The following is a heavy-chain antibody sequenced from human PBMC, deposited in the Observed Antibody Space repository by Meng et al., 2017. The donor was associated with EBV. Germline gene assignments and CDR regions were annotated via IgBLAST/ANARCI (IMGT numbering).Heavy chain of an antibody. CDR1: GGPFRYYA. CDR2: FLPRLGAP. CDR3: ASESGRGYTPDY. J-gene: IGHJ4*02. V-gene: IGHV1-69*01. Sequence: GQLVQSAVGVKKPGSSVKVSCKTSGGPFRYYAISWVRQAPGQGLEWLGGFLPRLGAPNYAQKFHGRVKITADESTSTHYMDLSSLRSEDTAIYYCASESGRGYTPDYWGQGTLVTVSS. D-gene: IGHD3-10*01.